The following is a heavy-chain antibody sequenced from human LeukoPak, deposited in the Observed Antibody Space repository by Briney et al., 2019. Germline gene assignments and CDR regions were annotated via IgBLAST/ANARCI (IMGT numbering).Heavy chain of an antibody. J-gene: IGHJ6*03. CDR2: IYTSGST. D-gene: IGHD6-19*01. Sequence: SETLSLTCTVSGGSISSYYWSWIRQPPGKGLEWIGYIYTSGSTNYNPSHKSRVTISVDTSKNQFSLKLSSVTAADTAVYYCARAGYSSGWSPYYYYYYMDVWGKGTTVTVSS. CDR3: ARAGYSSGWSPYYYYYYMDV. V-gene: IGHV4-4*09. CDR1: GGSISSYY.